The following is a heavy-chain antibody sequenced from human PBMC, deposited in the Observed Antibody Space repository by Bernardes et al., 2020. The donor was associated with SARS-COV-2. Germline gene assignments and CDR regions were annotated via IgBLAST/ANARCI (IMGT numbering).Heavy chain of an antibody. CDR3: ATAPPVLHPHWFDP. V-gene: IGHV1-24*01. CDR2: FDPEDGET. Sequence: ASVKVSCKVSGYTLTELSMHWVRQAPGKGLEWMGGFDPEDGETIYAQNFPGRVTMTEDTSTDTAYMELSSLRSEDTAVYYCATAPPVLHPHWFDPWGKGTLVTVSS. J-gene: IGHJ5*02. D-gene: IGHD1-1*01. CDR1: GYTLTELS.